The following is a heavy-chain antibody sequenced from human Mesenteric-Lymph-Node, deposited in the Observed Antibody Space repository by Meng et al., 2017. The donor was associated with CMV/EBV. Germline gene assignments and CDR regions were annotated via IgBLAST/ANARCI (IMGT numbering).Heavy chain of an antibody. V-gene: IGHV1-69*10. CDR2: IIPILGIT. CDR1: GGTFSSNA. D-gene: IGHD2-2*01. J-gene: IGHJ6*02. Sequence: SVKVSCKAAGGTFSSNAISWVRQAPGQGLEWMGGIIPILGITNDGQEFQGRVTITEDKSTNIADMELSSLRSEDTAIYYCARGYCSRTRCRYYYYSGMDVWGQGTTVTVSS. CDR3: ARGYCSRTRCRYYYYSGMDV.